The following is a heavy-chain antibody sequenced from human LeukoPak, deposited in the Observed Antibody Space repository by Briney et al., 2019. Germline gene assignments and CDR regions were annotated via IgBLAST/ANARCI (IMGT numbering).Heavy chain of an antibody. J-gene: IGHJ4*02. CDR1: GFSLSTSGMC. V-gene: IGHV2-70*11. CDR3: ARIWRRDGHNLVFDY. CDR2: IDWDDDK. Sequence: SGPALVKPTQTLTLTCTFSGFSLSTSGMCVSWIRQPPGKALEWLARIDWDDDKYYSTSLKTRLTISKDTSKNQVVLTMTNMDPVDTATYYCARIWRRDGHNLVFDYWGQGTLVTVSS. D-gene: IGHD5-24*01.